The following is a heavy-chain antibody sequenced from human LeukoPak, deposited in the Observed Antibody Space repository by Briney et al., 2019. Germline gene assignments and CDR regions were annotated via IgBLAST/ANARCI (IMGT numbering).Heavy chain of an antibody. CDR2: INHSGST. CDR3: ARVPLLGRYYYYGMDV. V-gene: IGHV4-34*01. Sequence: PSETLSLTCAVYGGSFSGYYWSWIRQPPGKGLEWIGEINHSGSTNYNPSLKSRVTISVDTSKNQFSLKLSSVTAADTAVYYCARVPLLGRYYYYGMDVWGQGTTVTVSS. CDR1: GGSFSGYY. D-gene: IGHD3-10*01. J-gene: IGHJ6*02.